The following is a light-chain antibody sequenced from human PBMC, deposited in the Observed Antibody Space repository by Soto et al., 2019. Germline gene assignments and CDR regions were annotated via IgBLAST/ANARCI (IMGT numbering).Light chain of an antibody. CDR2: DVS. CDR3: CSYAGSYTFL. J-gene: IGLJ1*01. V-gene: IGLV2-11*01. CDR1: SSV. Sequence: QSALTQPASVSGSPGQSITISCTGTSSVSWYQHHPGKAPKLIIYDVSKRPSGVSDRFSGSKSGNTASLTISGLQAEDEADYYCCSYAGSYTFLFGTGTKVTVL.